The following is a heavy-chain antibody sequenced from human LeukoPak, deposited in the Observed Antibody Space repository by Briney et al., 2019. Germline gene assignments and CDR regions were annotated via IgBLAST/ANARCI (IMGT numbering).Heavy chain of an antibody. CDR3: AREYCSGTSCYWAWFDP. J-gene: IGHJ5*02. CDR2: IYTSGTT. V-gene: IGHV4-61*02. CDR1: GGSIGSGSYY. D-gene: IGHD2-2*01. Sequence: SQTLSLTCTVSGGSIGSGSYYWNWIRQPAGKGLDWIGRIYTSGTTYYNPSLKSRVTISVDTSKNQFSLKLSSVTAADTAVYYCAREYCSGTSCYWAWFDPWGQGTLGTVSS.